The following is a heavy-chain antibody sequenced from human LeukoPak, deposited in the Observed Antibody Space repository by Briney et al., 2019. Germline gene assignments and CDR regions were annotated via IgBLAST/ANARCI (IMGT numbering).Heavy chain of an antibody. Sequence: GGSLRLSCAASGFTFDDYAMHWVRQAPGKGLEWVSGISWNSGSIGYADSVKGRFTISRDNSKNTLYLQMNSLRAEDTAVYYCAKGPGLNAFDIWGQGTMVTVSS. CDR1: GFTFDDYA. V-gene: IGHV3-9*01. CDR2: ISWNSGSI. J-gene: IGHJ3*02. CDR3: AKGPGLNAFDI.